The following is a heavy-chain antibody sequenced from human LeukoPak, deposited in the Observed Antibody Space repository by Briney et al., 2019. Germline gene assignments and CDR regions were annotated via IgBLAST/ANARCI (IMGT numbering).Heavy chain of an antibody. CDR2: INPNNGAT. CDR3: TRESGSYHGNDY. Sequence: ASVKVSCKASGYTFTGYYMHWVRQAPGQGFEWMGRINPNNGATNYAQKLQGRVTITGDTSTSTAYMELSSLRSDDTAVYYCTRESGSYHGNDYWGQGTLVTVSS. D-gene: IGHD1-26*01. CDR1: GYTFTGYY. J-gene: IGHJ4*02. V-gene: IGHV1-2*06.